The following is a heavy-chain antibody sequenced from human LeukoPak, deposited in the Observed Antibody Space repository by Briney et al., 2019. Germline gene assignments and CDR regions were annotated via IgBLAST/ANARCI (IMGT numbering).Heavy chain of an antibody. V-gene: IGHV4-30-4*08. Sequence: SETLSLTCTVSGGSISSGDYYWSWIRQPPGKGLEWIGYIYYSGSTYYNPSLKSRVTISVDTSKNQFSLKLSSVTAADTAVYYCARLSEAYEWELPYFDYWGQGTLVTVSS. CDR2: IYYSGST. CDR1: GGSISSGDYY. CDR3: ARLSEAYEWELPYFDY. D-gene: IGHD1-26*01. J-gene: IGHJ4*02.